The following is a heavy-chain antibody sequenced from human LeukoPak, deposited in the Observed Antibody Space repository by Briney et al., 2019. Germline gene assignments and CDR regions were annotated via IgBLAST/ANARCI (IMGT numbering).Heavy chain of an antibody. CDR2: INLNSGDT. D-gene: IGHD1-26*01. V-gene: IGHV1-2*02. Sequence: GASVKVSCKASGYTFTAYYMHWVRQAPGQGLEWMGWINLNSGDTNYAQKFQGRVTMTRDTSISTAYMELSSLRSEDTAVYYCARVLKWGLPYYYYYMDVWGKGTTVTVSS. J-gene: IGHJ6*03. CDR3: ARVLKWGLPYYYYYMDV. CDR1: GYTFTAYY.